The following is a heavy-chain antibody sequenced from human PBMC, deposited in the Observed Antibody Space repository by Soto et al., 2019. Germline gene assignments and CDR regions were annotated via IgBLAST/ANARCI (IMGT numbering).Heavy chain of an antibody. D-gene: IGHD6-19*01. CDR3: TKGWLDY. V-gene: IGHV3-48*01. Sequence: EVQLVDSGGALVQPGGSLRLSCAASGFTFSSYTMTWVRQAPGKGREWVSSITSSGGAMYYADSVQGRFTVSRDNAKSSLYLQMNSLTAEDTAVYYCTKGWLDYWGQGSLVTVSS. CDR2: ITSSGGAM. J-gene: IGHJ4*02. CDR1: GFTFSSYT.